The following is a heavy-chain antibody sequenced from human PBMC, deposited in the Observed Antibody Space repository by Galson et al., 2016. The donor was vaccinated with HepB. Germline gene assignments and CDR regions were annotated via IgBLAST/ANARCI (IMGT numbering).Heavy chain of an antibody. V-gene: IGHV3-23*01. CDR2: ISGNSDTR. CDR3: AGGSGWDAEH. J-gene: IGHJ1*01. D-gene: IGHD1-26*01. CDR1: GFTFGSYA. Sequence: SLRLSCAASGFTFGSYAMSRVRQAPGKGLEWVSVISGNSDTRYYADSVKGRLTISRDNSKNTLYLQMNNLRVEDTAVYFCAGGSGWDAEHWGQGTLVTVSS.